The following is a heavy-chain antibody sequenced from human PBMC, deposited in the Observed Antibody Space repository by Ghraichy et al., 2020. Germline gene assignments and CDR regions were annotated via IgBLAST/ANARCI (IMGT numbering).Heavy chain of an antibody. V-gene: IGHV3-23*01. J-gene: IGHJ6*03. D-gene: IGHD6-13*01. CDR2: ISGSGGST. CDR1: EFTFSSFA. CDR3: AKIPNRDQQLEGPDYYYYYMDV. Sequence: GGSLRLSCAASEFTFSSFAMNWVRQAPGKGLEWVSAISGSGGSTYYADSVKGRFTISRDNSKNTLFLQMNSLRAEDTAIYYCAKIPNRDQQLEGPDYYYYYMDVWGKGTTVTVSS.